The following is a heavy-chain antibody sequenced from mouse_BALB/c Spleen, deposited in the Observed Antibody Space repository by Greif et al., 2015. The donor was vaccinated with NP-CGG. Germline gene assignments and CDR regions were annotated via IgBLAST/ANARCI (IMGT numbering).Heavy chain of an antibody. J-gene: IGHJ4*01. CDR2: ILPGSGST. CDR1: GYTFSSYW. Sequence: VQLQQSGAELMKPGASVKISCKATGYTFSSYWIEWVKQRPGHGLEWIGEILPGSGSTNYNEKFKGKATFTADTSSNTAYMQLSSLTSEDSAVYYCARYPIYDGYYAYAMDYWGQGTSVTVSS. D-gene: IGHD2-3*01. V-gene: IGHV1-9*01. CDR3: ARYPIYDGYYAYAMDY.